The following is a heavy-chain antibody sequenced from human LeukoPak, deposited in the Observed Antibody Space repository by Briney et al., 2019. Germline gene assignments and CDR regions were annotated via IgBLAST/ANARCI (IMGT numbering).Heavy chain of an antibody. CDR3: SRLYNGYFDY. CDR1: GFTFGDYA. V-gene: IGHV3-49*04. Sequence: PGRSLRLSCTPSGFTFGDYAMSWVRQAPEKGLEGVGLIRSKAYGGTTEYAASVKGRFTVSRDDSKSIAYLQMNSLKTEDTAVYYCSRLYNGYFDYWGQGTLVTVSS. J-gene: IGHJ4*02. D-gene: IGHD3-10*01. CDR2: IRSKAYGGTT.